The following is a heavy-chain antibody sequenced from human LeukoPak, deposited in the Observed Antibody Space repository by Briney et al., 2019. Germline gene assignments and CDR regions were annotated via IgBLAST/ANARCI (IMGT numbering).Heavy chain of an antibody. Sequence: PSETLSLTCTVSGGSISSSSCYWGWIRQPPGKGLEWIGEINHSGSTNYNPSLKSRVIISVDTSKNQFSLKLSSVTAADTAVYYCARVTHSYGYFYWGQGTLVTVSS. CDR2: INHSGST. V-gene: IGHV4-39*07. CDR3: ARVTHSYGYFY. D-gene: IGHD5-18*01. CDR1: GGSISSSSCY. J-gene: IGHJ4*02.